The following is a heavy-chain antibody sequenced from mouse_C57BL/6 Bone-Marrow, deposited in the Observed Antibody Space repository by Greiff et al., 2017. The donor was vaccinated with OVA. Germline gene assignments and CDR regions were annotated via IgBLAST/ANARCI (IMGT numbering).Heavy chain of an antibody. Sequence: QVQLQQPGTELVKPGASVKLSCKASGYTFTSYWMHWVKQRPGQGLEWIGNINPSNGGTNYNEKFKSKATLTVDKSSSTAYMQLSSLTSEDSAVYYCAREGFYYYGSSPFAYWGQGTLVTVSA. V-gene: IGHV1-53*01. J-gene: IGHJ3*01. D-gene: IGHD1-1*01. CDR3: AREGFYYYGSSPFAY. CDR2: INPSNGGT. CDR1: GYTFTSYW.